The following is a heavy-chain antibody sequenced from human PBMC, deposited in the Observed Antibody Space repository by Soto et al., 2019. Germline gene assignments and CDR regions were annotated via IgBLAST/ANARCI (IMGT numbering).Heavy chain of an antibody. J-gene: IGHJ4*02. CDR3: TGYGFDY. Sequence: SVSNAWMNWVRQAPGKGLEWVGRIKSKTDGGTTDYAAPVKGSFTISRDDSKNTLYLQMNSLKTEDTAVYYCTGYGFDYWGQGTLVTVSS. V-gene: IGHV3-15*07. CDR2: IKSKTDGGTT. CDR1: SVSNAW. D-gene: IGHD3-22*01.